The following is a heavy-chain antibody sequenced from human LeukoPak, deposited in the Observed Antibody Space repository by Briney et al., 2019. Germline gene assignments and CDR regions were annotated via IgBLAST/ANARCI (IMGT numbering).Heavy chain of an antibody. CDR1: GFNISSYS. D-gene: IGHD1-1*01. CDR2: ISSSSSYI. CDR3: ARAGNSWNWALDY. Sequence: GGPLRLSCAASGFNISSYSMNWVRQARGKGLEWVSFISSSSSYIYYADSVKGRFTISRDNAKNSLYLQMSSLRAEDTAVYYCARAGNSWNWALDYWGQGTLVTVSS. J-gene: IGHJ4*02. V-gene: IGHV3-21*01.